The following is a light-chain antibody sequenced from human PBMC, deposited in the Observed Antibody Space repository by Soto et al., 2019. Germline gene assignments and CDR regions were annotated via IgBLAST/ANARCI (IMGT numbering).Light chain of an antibody. J-gene: IGLJ1*01. CDR1: SSDVGKYDC. CDR3: SSCTSSGGV. Sequence: QSALTQPPSASGSPGQSVTISCTGTSSDVGKYDCVSWYQQHPGKAPRLIIYEVSNRPSGVSNRFSASKSGNTASLSISGLRTEDEADYYCSSCTSSGGVFGTGTKVTVL. CDR2: EVS. V-gene: IGLV2-14*01.